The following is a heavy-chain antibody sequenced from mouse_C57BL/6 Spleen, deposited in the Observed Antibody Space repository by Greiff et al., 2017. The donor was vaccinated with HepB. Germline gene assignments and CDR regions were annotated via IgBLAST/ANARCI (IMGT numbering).Heavy chain of an antibody. CDR3: ASSQYYFDY. Sequence: QVQLQQSGAELVRPGTSVKVSCKASGYAFTNYLIEWVKQRPGQGLEWIGVINPGSGGTNYNEKFKGKATLTADKSSTTAYMQLSSLTSEDSAVYFCASSQYYFDYWGQGTTLTVSS. J-gene: IGHJ2*01. V-gene: IGHV1-54*01. D-gene: IGHD6-1*01. CDR1: GYAFTNYL. CDR2: INPGSGGT.